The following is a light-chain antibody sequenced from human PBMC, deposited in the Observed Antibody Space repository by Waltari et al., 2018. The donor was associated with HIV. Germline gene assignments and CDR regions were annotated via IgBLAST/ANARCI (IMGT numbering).Light chain of an antibody. J-gene: IGKJ5*01. CDR3: QNYDSVPVA. V-gene: IGKV1-27*01. Sequence: DIQMSQAPSSLSASVGDRVTMTCRASRDISNDLAWYQQKSGEVPKLLLYAASALRSGVPSLFRGSGSGTDFTLTINGLQPEDVGSYYCQNYDSVPVAFGQGTRLEI. CDR1: RDISND. CDR2: AAS.